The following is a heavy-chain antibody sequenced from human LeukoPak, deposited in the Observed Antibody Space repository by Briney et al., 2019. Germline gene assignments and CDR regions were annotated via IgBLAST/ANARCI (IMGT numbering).Heavy chain of an antibody. J-gene: IGHJ6*02. D-gene: IGHD6-13*01. CDR2: IIPILGIA. CDR1: GGTFSSYA. V-gene: IGHV1-69*04. Sequence: SVKVSCKASGGTFSSYAISWVRQAPGQGLEWMGRIIPILGIANYAQKFQGRVTITAHKSTSTAYMELSSLRSEDTAVYYCARGLTSSSWYLYGMDVWGQGTTVTVSS. CDR3: ARGLTSSSWYLYGMDV.